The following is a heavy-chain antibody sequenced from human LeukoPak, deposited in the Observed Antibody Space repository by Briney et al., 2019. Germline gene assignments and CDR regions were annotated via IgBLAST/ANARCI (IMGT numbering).Heavy chain of an antibody. CDR1: GFTFGDYA. Sequence: GGSLRLSCTASGFTFGDYAMSWVRQAPGKGLEWVGIIRSKAYGGTTEYAASVKGRFTISRDDSKSIAYLQMNSLKTEDTAVYYCTRRGLPGAFDIWGQGTMVTVSS. CDR3: TRRGLPGAFDI. CDR2: IRSKAYGGTT. J-gene: IGHJ3*02. V-gene: IGHV3-49*04.